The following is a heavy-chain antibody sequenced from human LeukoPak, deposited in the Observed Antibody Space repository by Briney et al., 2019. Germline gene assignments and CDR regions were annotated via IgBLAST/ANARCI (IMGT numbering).Heavy chain of an antibody. Sequence: SETLSLTCTVSGCSMSSSVNYWVWLRQPPGKGLEWIGSIYFTGDTYYSASLKSRVTISADTSKNQFSLMLAFVTATATAVYFCARLGVGSSGDYWGQGTLVTVSS. CDR1: GCSMSSSVNY. CDR2: IYFTGDT. V-gene: IGHV4-39*01. D-gene: IGHD6-6*01. J-gene: IGHJ4*02. CDR3: ARLGVGSSGDY.